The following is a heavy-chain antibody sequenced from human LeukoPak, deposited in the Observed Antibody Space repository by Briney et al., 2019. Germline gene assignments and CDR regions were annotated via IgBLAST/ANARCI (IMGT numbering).Heavy chain of an antibody. D-gene: IGHD3-3*01. Sequence: SETLSLTCAVYGGSFSGYYWSWIRQPPGKGLEWIGETNHSGSTNYNPSLKSRVTISVDTSKNQFSLKLSSVTAADTAVYYCARGGLNYDFWSGPLRWFDPWGQGTLVTVSS. CDR1: GGSFSGYY. CDR3: ARGGLNYDFWSGPLRWFDP. CDR2: TNHSGST. J-gene: IGHJ5*02. V-gene: IGHV4-34*01.